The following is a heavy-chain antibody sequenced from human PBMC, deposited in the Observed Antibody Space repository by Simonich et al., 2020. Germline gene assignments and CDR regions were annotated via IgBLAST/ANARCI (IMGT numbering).Heavy chain of an antibody. CDR1: GYTFTSYG. CDR2: IIAYNGNT. V-gene: IGHV1-18*01. J-gene: IGHJ4*02. D-gene: IGHD2-15*01. CDR3: ARASRGTWWYYYFDY. Sequence: QVQLVQSGAEVKKPGASVKVSCKASGYTFTSYGISWVRQAPGQGLEWMGWIIAYNGNTNNAQKPQGRVTMTTDTSTSTAYMELRSLRSDDTAVYYCARASRGTWWYYYFDYWGQGTLVTVSS.